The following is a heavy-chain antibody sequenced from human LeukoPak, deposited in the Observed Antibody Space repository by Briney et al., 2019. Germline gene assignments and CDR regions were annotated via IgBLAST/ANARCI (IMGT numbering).Heavy chain of an antibody. V-gene: IGHV3-53*01. CDR1: GFTVSSNY. CDR2: IYSGGST. CDR3: ARGEAAAGTVWGD. Sequence: PGGSLRLSCAASGFTVSSNYMSWVRQAPGKGLEWVAVIYSGGSTYYADSVKGRFTISRDNSKNTLYLQMNSLRAEDTAVYYCARGEAAAGTVWGDWGQGTLVTVSS. J-gene: IGHJ4*02. D-gene: IGHD6-13*01.